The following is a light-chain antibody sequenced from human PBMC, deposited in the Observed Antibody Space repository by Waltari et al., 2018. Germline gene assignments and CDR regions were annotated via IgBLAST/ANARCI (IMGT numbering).Light chain of an antibody. V-gene: IGKV3-15*01. CDR1: QSVRSN. J-gene: IGKJ4*01. CDR2: GAS. Sequence: EIVMTQSPATLSVFPGERATLSCRASQSVRSNLPWYQQRPGHAPRLLIYGASTRATGIPARFSGSGSGTDFTLTISSLQSEDFAVYYCQHYNSRPLTFGGGTKVEMK. CDR3: QHYNSRPLT.